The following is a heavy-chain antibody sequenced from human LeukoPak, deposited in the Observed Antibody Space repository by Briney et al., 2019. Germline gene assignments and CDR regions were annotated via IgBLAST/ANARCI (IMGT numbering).Heavy chain of an antibody. CDR2: INSGGTTT. CDR1: GFTFSNYA. D-gene: IGHD3-22*01. Sequence: GGSLRLSCAASGFTFSNYAMNWARQAPGKGLEWVASINSGGTTTHYADSVKGRFTISRDNAQNVLYLQMNGLRVDDAAVYYCLRGDSRDFWGQGTLVTVSS. V-gene: IGHV3-21*06. CDR3: LRGDSRDF. J-gene: IGHJ4*02.